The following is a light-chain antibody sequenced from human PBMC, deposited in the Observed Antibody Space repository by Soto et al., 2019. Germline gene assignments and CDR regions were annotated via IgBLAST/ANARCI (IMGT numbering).Light chain of an antibody. CDR2: GAS. CDR1: QSLSVSY. Sequence: EIVLTQSPGTLSLSPGDRATLSCRASQSLSVSYIAWYQQKPGQAPRLLIYGASTRATSIPARFSGSGSGTDFTLTISSLQPEDFAVYYCQQYDNWPPFTFGPGTKVDIK. V-gene: IGKV3-20*01. J-gene: IGKJ3*01. CDR3: QQYDNWPPFT.